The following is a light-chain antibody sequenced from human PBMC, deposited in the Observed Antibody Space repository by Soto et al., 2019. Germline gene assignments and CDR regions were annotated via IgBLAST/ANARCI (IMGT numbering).Light chain of an antibody. CDR3: SSFTNTSTRYV. CDR1: SSDVGAYNY. CDR2: EVS. Sequence: QPALTQPASVSGSPGQSITISCTGTSSDVGAYNYVSWYQQHPGKAPKLMIYEVSNRPSGVSNRFSGSKSGNTASLTISGLQAEDEADYYCSSFTNTSTRYVFGTGTKVTVL. V-gene: IGLV2-14*01. J-gene: IGLJ1*01.